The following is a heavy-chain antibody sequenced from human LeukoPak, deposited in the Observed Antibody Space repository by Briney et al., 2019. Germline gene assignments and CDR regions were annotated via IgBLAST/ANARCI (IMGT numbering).Heavy chain of an antibody. J-gene: IGHJ4*02. CDR3: AIEGDNDW. CDR1: GYTFTSYG. CDR2: INPNSGDT. D-gene: IGHD3-10*01. Sequence: GASVKVSCKASGYTFTSYGISWVRQAPGQGLEWMGWINPNSGDTNYAQKFQGRVTMTRDMSTSTVYMELSSLRSEDTAVYYCAIEGDNDWWGQGTLVTVSS. V-gene: IGHV1-18*01.